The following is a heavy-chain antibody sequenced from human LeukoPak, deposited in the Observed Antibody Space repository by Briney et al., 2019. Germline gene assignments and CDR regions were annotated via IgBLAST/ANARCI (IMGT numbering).Heavy chain of an antibody. D-gene: IGHD1-14*01. Sequence: PGGSLRLSCAASGCTFSSYAMSCVRQAPGKGLEWVSAISGSGGSTYSADSVKGRFTISRDNSKTTLYLQMNSLRAEDTAVYYCAKDRPRNRITGYFDYWGQGTLVTVSS. V-gene: IGHV3-23*01. CDR1: GCTFSSYA. CDR2: ISGSGGST. J-gene: IGHJ4*02. CDR3: AKDRPRNRITGYFDY.